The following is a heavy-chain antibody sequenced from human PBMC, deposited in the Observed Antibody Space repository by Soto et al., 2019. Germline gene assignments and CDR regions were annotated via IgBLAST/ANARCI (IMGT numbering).Heavy chain of an antibody. Sequence: QLQLQESGPGLVKPSETLSLTCTVSGGSISSSSYYWGWIRQPPGKGLEWIGSIYYSGSTYYNPSLKRRVTISVDTSKNQFSLKLSSVTAADTAVYYCARQFRVRVPNWFDPWGQGTLVTVSS. CDR2: IYYSGST. V-gene: IGHV4-39*01. J-gene: IGHJ5*02. CDR3: ARQFRVRVPNWFDP. CDR1: GGSISSSSYY. D-gene: IGHD3-10*01.